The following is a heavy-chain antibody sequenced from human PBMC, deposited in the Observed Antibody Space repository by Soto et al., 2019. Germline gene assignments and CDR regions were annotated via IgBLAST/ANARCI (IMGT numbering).Heavy chain of an antibody. Sequence: QVHLVQSGAEVKKPGASVKVSCRSSGYTFTSNAIHWVRQAPGQSLEWMGWVNADNGYTKYLQNFQGRVTISSDTSASTAYMELNSLRSEDTAVYYCARGAHTYGYVFDYWGQGTLVTVSS. CDR2: VNADNGYT. J-gene: IGHJ4*02. D-gene: IGHD5-18*01. V-gene: IGHV1-3*01. CDR3: ARGAHTYGYVFDY. CDR1: GYTFTSNA.